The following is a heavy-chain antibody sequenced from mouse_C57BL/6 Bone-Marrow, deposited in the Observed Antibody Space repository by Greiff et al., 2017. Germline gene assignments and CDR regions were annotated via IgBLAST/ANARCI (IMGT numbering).Heavy chain of an antibody. Sequence: EVQLQQSGPELVKPGASVKISCKASGYTFTDYYMNWVKQSHGKSLEWIGDINPNNGGTSYNQKFKGKATLTVDKSSSTAYMELRSLTSEDSAVYYCAIYGGVADWYFDVWGTGTTVTVSS. CDR2: INPNNGGT. D-gene: IGHD1-1*02. V-gene: IGHV1-26*01. CDR3: AIYGGVADWYFDV. CDR1: GYTFTDYY. J-gene: IGHJ1*03.